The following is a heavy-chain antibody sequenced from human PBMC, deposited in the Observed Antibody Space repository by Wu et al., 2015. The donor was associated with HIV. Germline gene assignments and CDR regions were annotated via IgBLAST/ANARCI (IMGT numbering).Heavy chain of an antibody. CDR1: GTSVSSDYY. D-gene: IGHD4-23*01. CDR3: ASARGNWEGRTVDY. Sequence: QVQLQESGPGLVKPSETLSLTCVVSGTSVSSDYYWGWIRQTPGKGLEWIGYIYHNGSTYYNPSLKSRVTISVDTSRNQFSLRLTSVTAADTAVYYCASARGNWEGRTVDYWGQGTLVTVSS. V-gene: IGHV4-38-2*01. J-gene: IGHJ4*02. CDR2: IYHNGST.